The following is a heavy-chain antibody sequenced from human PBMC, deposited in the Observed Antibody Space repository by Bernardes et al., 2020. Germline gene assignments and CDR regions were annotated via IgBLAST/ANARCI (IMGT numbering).Heavy chain of an antibody. Sequence: VKVSCKASGYPFTGYYMHWVRQAPGQGLEWLGWINPNSGGTNYAQKLQGRVTMTTDTSTSTAYMELRSLRSDDTAVYYCARATRIAAAGTTDYWGQGTLVTVSS. J-gene: IGHJ4*02. V-gene: IGHV1-2*02. CDR1: GYPFTGYY. CDR2: INPNSGGT. D-gene: IGHD6-13*01. CDR3: ARATRIAAAGTTDY.